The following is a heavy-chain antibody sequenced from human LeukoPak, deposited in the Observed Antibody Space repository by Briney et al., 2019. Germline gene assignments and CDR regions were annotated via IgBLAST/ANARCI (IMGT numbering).Heavy chain of an antibody. D-gene: IGHD3-22*01. J-gene: IGHJ4*02. Sequence: ASVKVSCKASGYTFTGYYMHWVRQAPGQGLEWMGWINPNSGGTNYAQKFQGRVTMTRDTSISTAYMELSRLRSDDTAVYYCARDRGYYYDGSGYYYSTGIDYWAREPWSPSPQ. CDR1: GYTFTGYY. CDR2: INPNSGGT. CDR3: ARDRGYYYDGSGYYYSTGIDY. V-gene: IGHV1-2*02.